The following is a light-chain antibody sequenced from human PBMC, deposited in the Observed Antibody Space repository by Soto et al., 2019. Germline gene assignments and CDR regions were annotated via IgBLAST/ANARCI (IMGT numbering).Light chain of an antibody. Sequence: SYELTQPPSVSVAPGKTARITCGGNNIGSKSVHWYQQKPGQAPVLVIYYDSDRPSGIPERFSGSNSGNTATLTISRVEPGDEADYYCQVWDSSSDHPVFGGGTKVTVL. V-gene: IGLV3-21*04. CDR1: NIGSKS. CDR3: QVWDSSSDHPV. CDR2: YDS. J-gene: IGLJ2*01.